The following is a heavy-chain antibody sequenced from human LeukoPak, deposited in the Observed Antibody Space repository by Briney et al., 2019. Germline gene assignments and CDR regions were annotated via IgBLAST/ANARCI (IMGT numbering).Heavy chain of an antibody. D-gene: IGHD2-8*02. CDR2: ISAYNGNT. J-gene: IGHJ4*02. CDR1: GYTFTSYG. CDR3: ARDDQGTLGYCTGGVCWRGFDY. Sequence: ASVKVSCKASGYTFTSYGISWVRQAPGQGLEWMGWISAYNGNTNYAQKFQGRVTITADESTSTAYMELSSLRSEDTAVYYCARDDQGTLGYCTGGVCWRGFDYWGQGTLVTVSS. V-gene: IGHV1-18*01.